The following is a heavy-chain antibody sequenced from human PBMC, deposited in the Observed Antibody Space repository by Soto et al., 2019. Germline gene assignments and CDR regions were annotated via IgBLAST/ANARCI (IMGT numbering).Heavy chain of an antibody. J-gene: IGHJ4*02. V-gene: IGHV1-69*01. CDR3: ARDRDDYGSGNYYNRIDF. CDR1: GGIFSTYA. D-gene: IGHD3-10*01. Sequence: QVQLVQSGAEVKKPGSSVKVSCKASGGIFSTYAISWLRQAPGQGLEWMGGIIPLFGTPNYAQRFQGRVTITADETKSKAYMDLSQLRFEDTAVYYFARDRDDYGSGNYYNRIDFWGQGTLVTVSS. CDR2: IIPLFGTP.